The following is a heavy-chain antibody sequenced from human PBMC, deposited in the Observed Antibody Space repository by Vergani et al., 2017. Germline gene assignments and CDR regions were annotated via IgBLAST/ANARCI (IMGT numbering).Heavy chain of an antibody. CDR1: GGSINPSSSF. Sequence: QVRLEESGPGLVKPSETLSLICTVSGGSINPSSSFWGWIRQSPGKGLEWIGSIYHSGSTHYNPSLKSRVTISVDTSKNDFSLKVTSVTAADTAVYYCTRQPQEGASGPPSVPTWGQGISVIVSS. CDR2: IYHSGST. CDR3: TRQPQEGASGPPSVPT. V-gene: IGHV4-39*01. J-gene: IGHJ4*02. D-gene: IGHD5-12*01.